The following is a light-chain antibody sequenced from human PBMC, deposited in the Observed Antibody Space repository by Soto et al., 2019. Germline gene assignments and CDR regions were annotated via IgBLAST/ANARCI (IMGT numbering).Light chain of an antibody. V-gene: IGLV8-61*01. Sequence: QTVVTQEPSFSVSPGGTVTLTCGLSSGSVSTNYYPSWYQQTPGQAPRTLIYSTNTRSSGVPDRFSGSILGNKAALTITGAQADDESDYYWVLYMGSGIWVFGGGTQLTVL. CDR1: SGSVSTNYY. J-gene: IGLJ7*01. CDR3: VLYMGSGIWV. CDR2: STN.